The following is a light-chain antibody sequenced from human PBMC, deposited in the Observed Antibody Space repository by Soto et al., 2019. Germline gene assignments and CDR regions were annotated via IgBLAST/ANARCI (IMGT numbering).Light chain of an antibody. CDR3: QQSYTAPLT. J-gene: IGKJ4*01. V-gene: IGKV1-39*01. CDR1: QSISTY. CDR2: AAS. Sequence: DIQMTQSPSSLSASVGDRVTITCRASQSISTYLNWYQQKPGKAPNLLIFAASTLQSGVPSRFSGSGSGTDFTLTIRSLQPEDFATYYCQQSYTAPLTFGGVTKVEIK.